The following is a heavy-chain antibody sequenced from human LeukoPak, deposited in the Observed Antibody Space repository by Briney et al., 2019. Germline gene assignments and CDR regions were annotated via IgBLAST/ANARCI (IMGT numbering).Heavy chain of an antibody. V-gene: IGHV3-23*01. Sequence: GGSLRLSCAASGFTFSSYAMSWVRQAPGKGLEWVSAISGSGGSTYYADSVKGRFTISRDNSKNTLYLQMNSLRAEDTAVYYCVREDTPATANYWGQGTLVAISS. J-gene: IGHJ4*02. D-gene: IGHD2-21*02. CDR1: GFTFSSYA. CDR2: ISGSGGST. CDR3: VREDTPATANY.